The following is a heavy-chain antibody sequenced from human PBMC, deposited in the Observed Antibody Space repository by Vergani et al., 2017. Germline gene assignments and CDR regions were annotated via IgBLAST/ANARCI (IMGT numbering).Heavy chain of an antibody. J-gene: IGHJ4*02. Sequence: EVQLVESGGGLVQPGGSLRLSCAASGFTFSSYSMNWVRQAPGKGLEWVSYISSSSSTIYYADSVKGRFTISRDNSKNTLYLQMGGLRAEDMAVYYCARVGEMATSDYWGQGTLVTVSS. CDR3: ARVGEMATSDY. CDR2: ISSSSSTI. V-gene: IGHV3-48*01. CDR1: GFTFSSYS. D-gene: IGHD5-24*01.